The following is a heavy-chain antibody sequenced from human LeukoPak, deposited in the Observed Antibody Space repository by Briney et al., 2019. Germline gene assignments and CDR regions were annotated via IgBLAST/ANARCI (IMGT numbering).Heavy chain of an antibody. CDR2: IKNAGIDT. CDR1: GFMFSNYY. J-gene: IGHJ6*03. D-gene: IGHD3-10*01. Sequence: GGSLRLSCVGTGFMFSNYYMYWVRQAPGKGLVWVSRIKNAGIDTIYADSVKGRFTVSRDNAKNTVYLQMSSLRAEDTAVYYCARGGYGHNMDVWGEGTTVTVSS. V-gene: IGHV3-74*01. CDR3: ARGGYGHNMDV.